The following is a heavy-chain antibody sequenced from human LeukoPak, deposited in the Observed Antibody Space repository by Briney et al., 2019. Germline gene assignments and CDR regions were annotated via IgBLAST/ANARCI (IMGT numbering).Heavy chain of an antibody. CDR1: GFTFSSYV. D-gene: IGHD2-2*01. CDR2: ISSTGGAT. J-gene: IGHJ5*02. V-gene: IGHV3-64D*08. CDR3: VKDLSRSRSDL. Sequence: GESLKISCSASGFTFSSYVFHWVRQAPGKGLEYVSAISSTGGATYYADSVKGRFTISRDNSKNTLYPQVSSLSAEDTAVYYCVKDLSRSRSDLWGQGTRVTVSS.